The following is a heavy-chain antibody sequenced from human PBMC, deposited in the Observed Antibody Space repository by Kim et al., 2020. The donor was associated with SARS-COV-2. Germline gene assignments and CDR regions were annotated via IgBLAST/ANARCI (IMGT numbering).Heavy chain of an antibody. Sequence: SETLSLTCAVYGGTFTGYNWNWIRQAPGKGLEWIGEINHSGGTKSKPSLSSRVTIAVDRSTNQFSLKLIPVTAADTDIYYCASALPSPVTYYYNDV. CDR2: INHSGGT. J-gene: IGHJ6*03. D-gene: IGHD4-17*01. CDR1: GGTFTGYN. CDR3: ASALPSPVTYYYNDV. V-gene: IGHV4-34*01.